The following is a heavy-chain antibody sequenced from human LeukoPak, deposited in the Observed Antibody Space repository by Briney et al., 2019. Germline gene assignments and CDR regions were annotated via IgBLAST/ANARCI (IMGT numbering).Heavy chain of an antibody. J-gene: IGHJ4*02. V-gene: IGHV4-4*07. D-gene: IGHD6-19*01. CDR2: IHRSGST. Sequence: SETLSLTCTVSGDSISNYHWTWIRQPAGKGLEWIGQIHRSGSTKSNPPLESRVTMSIDTPENQVFLTIRSVTAADTAIYYCARRDTSTGWSFDSRGKGTLVTVSS. CDR3: ARRDTSTGWSFDS. CDR1: GDSISNYH.